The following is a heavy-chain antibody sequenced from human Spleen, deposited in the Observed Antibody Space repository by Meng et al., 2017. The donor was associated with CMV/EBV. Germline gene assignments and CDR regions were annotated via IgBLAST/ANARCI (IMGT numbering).Heavy chain of an antibody. CDR3: ARRKTYYDILTGYYMFGLFDY. V-gene: IGHV4-61*01. CDR1: GGSVSSGSYY. Sequence: SETLSLTCTVSGGSVSSGSYYWSWIRQPPGKGLEWIGYIYYSGSTNYNPSLKSRVTISVDTSKNQFSLKLSSVTAADTAVYYCARRKTYYDILTGYYMFGLFDYWGQGTLVTVSS. CDR2: IYYSGST. J-gene: IGHJ4*02. D-gene: IGHD3-9*01.